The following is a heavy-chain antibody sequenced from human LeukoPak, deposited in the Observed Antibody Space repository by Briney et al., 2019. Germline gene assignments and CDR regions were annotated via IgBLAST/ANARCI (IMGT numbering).Heavy chain of an antibody. V-gene: IGHV3-48*03. J-gene: IGHJ4*02. D-gene: IGHD1-26*01. CDR1: VHTYENYS. Sequence: GGTLRLSRASSVHTYENYSKMGATDAPRRGWVEVSYISSSGSTIYYASSVKGRFTISRDSAKNSLFLQMNSLRAEDTALYYCARGYSGTYYDYWGQGTLVTVSS. CDR2: ISSSGSTI. CDR3: ARGYSGTYYDY.